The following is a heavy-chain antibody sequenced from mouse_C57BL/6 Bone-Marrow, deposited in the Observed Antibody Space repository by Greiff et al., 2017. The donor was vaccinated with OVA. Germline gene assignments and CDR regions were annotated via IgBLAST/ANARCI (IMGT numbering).Heavy chain of an antibody. V-gene: IGHV1-26*01. D-gene: IGHD3-1*01. Sequence: SGYTFTDYYMTWVNQSPGKSLECIGDIIPYDGGTRYNQKFKGKATLTVDKSSSTAYMELRSLTSEDSAVYYCARASGRQYAYWGQGTLVTVDA. J-gene: IGHJ3*01. CDR1: GYTFTDYY. CDR2: IIPYDGGT. CDR3: ARASGRQYAY.